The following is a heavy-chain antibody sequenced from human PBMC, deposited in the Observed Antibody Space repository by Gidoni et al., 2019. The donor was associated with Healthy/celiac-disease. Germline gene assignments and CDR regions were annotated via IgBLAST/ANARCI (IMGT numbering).Heavy chain of an antibody. Sequence: EVQLLESGGGLVQPGGSLRLYCAAAGVTFSSYAMSWVRQAPGKGLEWFSAISGSGGSAYYADSVKGRFTISRDNSKNTLYLQMNSLRAEDTAVYYCAKDSSGWDDAFDIWGQGTMVTVSS. CDR3: AKDSSGWDDAFDI. D-gene: IGHD6-19*01. J-gene: IGHJ3*02. CDR2: ISGSGGSA. V-gene: IGHV3-23*01. CDR1: GVTFSSYA.